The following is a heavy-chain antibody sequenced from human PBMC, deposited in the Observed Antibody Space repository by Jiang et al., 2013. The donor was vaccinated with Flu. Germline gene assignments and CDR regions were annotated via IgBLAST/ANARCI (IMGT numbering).Heavy chain of an antibody. CDR3: ARQIRYYDILTGYYPYYFDY. V-gene: IGHV4-34*01. Sequence: LLKPSETLSLTCAVYGGSFSGYYWSWIRQPPGKGLEWIGEINHSGSTNYNPSLKSRVTISVDTSKNQFSLKLSSVTAADTAVYYCARQIRYYDILTGYYPYYFDYWGQGTLVTVSS. J-gene: IGHJ4*02. CDR2: INHSGST. D-gene: IGHD3-9*01. CDR1: GGSFSGYY.